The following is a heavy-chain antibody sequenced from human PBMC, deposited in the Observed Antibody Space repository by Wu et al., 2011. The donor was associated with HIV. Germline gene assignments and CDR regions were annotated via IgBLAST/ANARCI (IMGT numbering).Heavy chain of an antibody. D-gene: IGHD1-1*01. CDR2: DST. J-gene: IGHJ5*01. Sequence: DSTDYAQKFQGRVIVTRDTSTNTVYLDLTSLRSDDTAIYYCATSTTALNWFDSWGQGALVTVSS. V-gene: IGHV1-46*01. CDR3: ATSTTALNWFDS.